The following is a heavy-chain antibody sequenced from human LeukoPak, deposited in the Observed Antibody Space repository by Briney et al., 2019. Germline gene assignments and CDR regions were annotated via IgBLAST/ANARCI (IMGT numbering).Heavy chain of an antibody. J-gene: IGHJ4*02. Sequence: GESLKISCKGSGYSFPNYWIGWVRQMPGKGLEWMGIIYPGDSDIKYSPSFQGQVIISADKSISTAYLQWSSLKASDSAMYYCARAQGCSGGSCYFDYWGQGTLVTVSS. CDR1: GYSFPNYW. CDR3: ARAQGCSGGSCYFDY. D-gene: IGHD2-15*01. V-gene: IGHV5-51*01. CDR2: IYPGDSDI.